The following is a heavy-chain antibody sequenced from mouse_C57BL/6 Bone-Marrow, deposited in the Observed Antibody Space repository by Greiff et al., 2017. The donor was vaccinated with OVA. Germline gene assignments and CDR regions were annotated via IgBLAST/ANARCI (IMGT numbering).Heavy chain of an antibody. J-gene: IGHJ1*03. CDR2: IWRGGSS. Sequence: QVQLQQSGPGLVQPSQSLSITCTVSGFSLTSYGVHWVRQSPGTGLEWLGVIWRGGSSDYNAAFMSRLSTTKDNSKSQVFFKMNSLQADDTAIYYWAKDYGSSYRYFDVWGTGTTVTVSS. D-gene: IGHD1-1*01. V-gene: IGHV2-5*01. CDR1: GFSLTSYG. CDR3: AKDYGSSYRYFDV.